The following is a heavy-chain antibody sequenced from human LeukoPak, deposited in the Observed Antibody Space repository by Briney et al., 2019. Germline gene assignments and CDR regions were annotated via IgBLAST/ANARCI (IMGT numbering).Heavy chain of an antibody. CDR1: GYTFSDYT. V-gene: IGHV3-48*01. J-gene: IGHJ4*02. CDR3: TRDLEY. Sequence: GGSLRLSCGASGYTFSDYTMNWVRQAPGKGPEWISYISSGGSVMHYADSVKGRITVSRDNVENSLYLQMNSLRVEDTAVYYCTRDLEYWGQGVLVTVSS. CDR2: ISSGGSVM.